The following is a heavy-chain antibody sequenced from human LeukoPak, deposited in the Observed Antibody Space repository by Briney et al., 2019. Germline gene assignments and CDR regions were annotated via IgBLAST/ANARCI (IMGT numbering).Heavy chain of an antibody. CDR2: FDPADGET. V-gene: IGHV1-24*01. D-gene: IGHD1-26*01. J-gene: IGHJ4*02. Sequence: ASVNVSFKFSGYTLTELSMHWVRQAPGKGLDGMGGFDPADGETIYAQKFQDRVTMSEDTSTETAYMELSSLRSEDTAVYYCATWSHGRAAAFDYWGQGTLVTVSS. CDR3: ATWSHGRAAAFDY. CDR1: GYTLTELS.